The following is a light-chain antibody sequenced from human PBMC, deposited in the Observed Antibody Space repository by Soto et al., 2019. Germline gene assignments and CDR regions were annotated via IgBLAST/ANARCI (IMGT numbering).Light chain of an antibody. J-gene: IGKJ2*03. CDR1: QSVSSRY. CDR3: QQYGSSPQDS. V-gene: IGKV3-20*01. Sequence: IVLTQSPGTLSLSPGERATLSCRASQSVSSRYLAWYQNKPGQAPRLLIYGASSRATGVPDRISGSGSGTDFTLTISRLEPEDFAVYYCQQYGSSPQDSFGQGTKLEIK. CDR2: GAS.